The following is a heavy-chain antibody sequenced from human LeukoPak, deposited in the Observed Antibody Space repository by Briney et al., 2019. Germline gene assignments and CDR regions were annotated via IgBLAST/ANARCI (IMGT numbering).Heavy chain of an antibody. Sequence: PSETLSLTCTVSGGSISSYYGSWIRHPPGKRLEWIGYIYYCGSPNFNPPRKSRVTISVDQSNNYFSLKLSSVTAAVTAVYYCARHMNDFWSGYSRFDPWGQGTLVTVSS. J-gene: IGHJ5*02. CDR1: GGSISSYY. V-gene: IGHV4-59*08. CDR2: IYYCGSP. D-gene: IGHD3-3*01. CDR3: ARHMNDFWSGYSRFDP.